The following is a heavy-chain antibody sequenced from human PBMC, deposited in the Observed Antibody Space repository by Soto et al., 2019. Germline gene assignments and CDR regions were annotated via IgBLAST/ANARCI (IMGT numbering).Heavy chain of an antibody. Sequence: EVQLLESGGGLVQPGGSLTLSRAASGFTFGNFAMQWVRQAPGKGLEWVSVIGNGGDGIHYADSVEGRFTVSRDNSRNTMSLQMNSLTVDDTSIYYCATYGQHLIDSWGQGTLVNVS. CDR2: IGNGGDGI. D-gene: IGHD3-16*01. V-gene: IGHV3-23*01. J-gene: IGHJ5*01. CDR3: ATYGQHLIDS. CDR1: GFTFGNFA.